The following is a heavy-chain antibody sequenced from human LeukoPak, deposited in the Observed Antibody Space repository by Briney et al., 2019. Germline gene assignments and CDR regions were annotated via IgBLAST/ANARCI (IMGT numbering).Heavy chain of an antibody. CDR2: FDPEDGET. D-gene: IGHD3-9*01. V-gene: IGHV1-24*01. CDR3: ARDQGYDILS. J-gene: IGHJ4*02. CDR1: GYTLTELS. Sequence: GASVKVSCKVSGYTLTELSMHWVRQAPGKGLEWMGGFDPEDGETIYAQKFQGRVTMTTDTSTSTAYMELSRLRSDDTAVYYCARDQGYDILSWGQGTLVTVSS.